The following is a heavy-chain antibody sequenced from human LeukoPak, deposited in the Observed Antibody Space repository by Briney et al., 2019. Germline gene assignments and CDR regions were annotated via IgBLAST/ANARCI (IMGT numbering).Heavy chain of an antibody. CDR1: GYSISSGYY. V-gene: IGHV3-53*01. D-gene: IGHD2-8*01. CDR2: IYSDNT. Sequence: ETLSLTCTVSGYSISSGYYWAWVRQAPGKGLEWVSFIYSDNTHYSDSVKGRFTISRDNSKNTLYLQMNSLRAEDTAVYYCAKDQVALGYCTNGVCWIFDYWGQGTLVTVSS. J-gene: IGHJ4*02. CDR3: AKDQVALGYCTNGVCWIFDY.